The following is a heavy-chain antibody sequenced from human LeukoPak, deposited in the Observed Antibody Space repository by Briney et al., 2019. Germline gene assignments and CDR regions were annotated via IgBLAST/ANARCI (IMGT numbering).Heavy chain of an antibody. CDR1: GFTFSSFW. CDR2: IKHDGSEK. D-gene: IGHD6-19*01. J-gene: IGHJ4*02. CDR3: ARDGSGYSSGGFDY. Sequence: GGSLRLSCATSGFTFSSFWMSWVRQAPGKGLEWVANIKHDGSEKHYVDAVRGRFTISRDNAKNSLYLQMSSLRAEDTAVYYCARDGSGYSSGGFDYWGQGTLVTVSS. V-gene: IGHV3-7*01.